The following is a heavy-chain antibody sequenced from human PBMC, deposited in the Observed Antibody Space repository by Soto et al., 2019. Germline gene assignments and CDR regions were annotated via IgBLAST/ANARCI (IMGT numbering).Heavy chain of an antibody. D-gene: IGHD2-8*02. CDR2: INHSGST. Sequence: PSETLSLTCAVYGGSFSGYYWTWIRQPPGTGLEWIGEINHSGSTNYNPSLKSRVTISVDTSKNQFSLKLTSVTAADTAVYYCAREKITGFFDSWGKGPLVPGSS. V-gene: IGHV4-34*01. J-gene: IGHJ4*02. CDR1: GGSFSGYY. CDR3: AREKITGFFDS.